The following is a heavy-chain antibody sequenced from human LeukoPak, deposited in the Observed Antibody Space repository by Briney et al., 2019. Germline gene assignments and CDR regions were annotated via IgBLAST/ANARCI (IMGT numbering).Heavy chain of an antibody. CDR2: INPNSGGT. Sequence: GASVKVSCKASGYTFTGYYMHWVRQAPGQGLEWMGWINPNSGGTNYAQKFQGRVTMTRDTSISTAYMELSRLRSDDTAVYYCARDLDFWSGYEYYYYGMDVWGQGTTVTVS. CDR1: GYTFTGYY. V-gene: IGHV1-2*02. D-gene: IGHD3-3*01. J-gene: IGHJ6*02. CDR3: ARDLDFWSGYEYYYYGMDV.